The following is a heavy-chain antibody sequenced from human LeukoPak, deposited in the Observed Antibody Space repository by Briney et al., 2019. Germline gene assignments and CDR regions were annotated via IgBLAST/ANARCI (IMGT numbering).Heavy chain of an antibody. V-gene: IGHV3-11*01. J-gene: IGHJ5*02. CDR3: ARAGTYSGYKVFDN. D-gene: IGHD5-12*01. Sequence: PWGSLRLSCAASRFIFSNYYMSWIRQTPGKGLEWIXXIGPDGSSEYYADSAKGRFTSSRDNARNSLFLQMNSLRVEDTALYFCARAGTYSGYKVFDNWGQGTLVTVSS. CDR1: RFIFSNYY. CDR2: IGPDGSSE.